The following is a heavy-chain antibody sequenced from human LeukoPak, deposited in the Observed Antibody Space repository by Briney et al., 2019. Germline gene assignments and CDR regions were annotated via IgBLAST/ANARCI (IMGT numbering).Heavy chain of an antibody. CDR1: GGSISSSSYY. J-gene: IGHJ6*03. Sequence: PSETLSLTCTVSGGSISSSSYYWGWIRQPPGKGLEWIGSINYSGSTYCNPSLKSRVTISVDTPKNQFALKLSSVTAADTAVYYCARRSGSSSWDYHFYYYMDVWGKGTPVTVSS. CDR2: INYSGST. D-gene: IGHD6-6*01. V-gene: IGHV4-39*01. CDR3: ARRSGSSSWDYHFYYYMDV.